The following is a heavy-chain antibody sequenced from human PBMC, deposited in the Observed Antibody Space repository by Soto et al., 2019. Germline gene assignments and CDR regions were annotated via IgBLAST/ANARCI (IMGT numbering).Heavy chain of an antibody. D-gene: IGHD6-6*01. J-gene: IGHJ5*02. CDR1: GGSISSSSYY. V-gene: IGHV4-39*01. CDR2: IYYSGST. Sequence: PSETLSLTCTVSGGSISSSSYYWGWIRQPPGKGLEWIGSIYYSGSTYYNPSLKSRVTISVDTSKNQFSLKLSSVTAADTAVYYCARVLTSSIAARPGVWWFDPWGQGTLVTVSS. CDR3: ARVLTSSIAARPGVWWFDP.